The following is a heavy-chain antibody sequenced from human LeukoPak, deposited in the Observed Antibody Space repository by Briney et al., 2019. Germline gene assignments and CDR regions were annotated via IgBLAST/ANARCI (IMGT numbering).Heavy chain of an antibody. J-gene: IGHJ4*02. Sequence: SETLSLTCAVYGGSFSDYYWTWIRQPPGKGLQWIGEINHSGSTNYNPSFKSRVTISLDTSKNQFSLKLSSVTAADTAVYYCARGLPTVARKGLDYWGQGTLVTASS. V-gene: IGHV4-34*01. CDR3: ARGLPTVARKGLDY. CDR2: INHSGST. D-gene: IGHD4-23*01. CDR1: GGSFSDYY.